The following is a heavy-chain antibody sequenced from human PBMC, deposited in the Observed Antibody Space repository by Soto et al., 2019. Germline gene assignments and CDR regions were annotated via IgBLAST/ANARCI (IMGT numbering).Heavy chain of an antibody. CDR1: EFTFSTYA. Sequence: ELNLLEIGGGLVQPGGSLRLSCAASEFTFSTYAMTWVRQAPGRGLQWVATISDSGDITYYADSVKGRFTISRDNSRNTLYLQMNNLRAEDTALYYCARVDSVDYYYGMDVWGQGTTVTVSS. V-gene: IGHV3-23*01. D-gene: IGHD2-15*01. CDR3: ARVDSVDYYYGMDV. CDR2: ISDSGDIT. J-gene: IGHJ6*02.